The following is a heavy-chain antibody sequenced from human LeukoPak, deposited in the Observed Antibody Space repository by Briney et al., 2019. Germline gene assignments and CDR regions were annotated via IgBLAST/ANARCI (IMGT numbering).Heavy chain of an antibody. J-gene: IGHJ3*02. CDR2: IRGSGGGT. D-gene: IGHD3-9*01. CDR1: GFTFCNYA. V-gene: IGHV3-23*01. CDR3: ARDGVFYDILTSYAFDI. Sequence: GGSLRLSCAASGFTFCNYAMMWLRQAPGKGPEWVSAIRGSGGGTEYADSVRGRFTISRDNSKNTLYLQMNSLRAEDTAVYYCARDGVFYDILTSYAFDIWGQGTMVTVSS.